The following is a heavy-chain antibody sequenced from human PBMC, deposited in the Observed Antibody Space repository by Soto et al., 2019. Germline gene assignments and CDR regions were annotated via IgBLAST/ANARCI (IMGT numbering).Heavy chain of an antibody. CDR1: GATISSGDYF. CDR3: ARHCSRISCSGGGNSGDY. Sequence: QVQLQESGPGLVKPSQTLSLTCTVSGATISSGDYFWRWIRQPPGKGLEWIGYIYFTGSTYYNPSLKGRVTMSRGTSKNQFSRRLSSVTAADTAGYDCARHCSRISCSGGGNSGDYWGQGTLVTFSS. J-gene: IGHJ4*02. V-gene: IGHV4-30-4*01. D-gene: IGHD2-2*01. CDR2: IYFTGST.